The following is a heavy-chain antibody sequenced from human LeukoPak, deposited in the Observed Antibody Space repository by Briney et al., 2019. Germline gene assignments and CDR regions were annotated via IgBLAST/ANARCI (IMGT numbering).Heavy chain of an antibody. CDR3: AGAGVRYNGLPLDY. D-gene: IGHD1-1*01. V-gene: IGHV1-69*13. CDR1: GGTFSSYA. J-gene: IGHJ4*02. Sequence: SVKVSCKASGGTFSSYAISWVRQAPGQGLEWMGGIIPIFGTANYAQKFQGRVTITADESTSTAYMELSSLRSEDTAVYYCAGAGVRYNGLPLDYWGQGTLVTVSS. CDR2: IIPIFGTA.